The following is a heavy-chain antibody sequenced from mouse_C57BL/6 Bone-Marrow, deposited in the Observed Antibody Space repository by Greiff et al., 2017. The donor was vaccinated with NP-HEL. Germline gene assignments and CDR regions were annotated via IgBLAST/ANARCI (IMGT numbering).Heavy chain of an antibody. V-gene: IGHV6-3*01. CDR3: TICDGNLRFVYAMDY. CDR2: IRLKSDNSAT. D-gene: IGHD2-1*01. Sequence: EVKLVESGGGLVQPGGSMKLSCVASGFTFSNYWMNWVRQSPEKGLEWVAQIRLKSDNSATHYAESVKGRFTISRDDSKSSVYLQMNNLRAEDTGIYYCTICDGNLRFVYAMDYWGQGTSVTVSS. CDR1: GFTFSNYW. J-gene: IGHJ4*01.